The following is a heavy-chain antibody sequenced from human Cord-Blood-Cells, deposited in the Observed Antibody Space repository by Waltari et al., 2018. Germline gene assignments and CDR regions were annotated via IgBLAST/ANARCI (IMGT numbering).Heavy chain of an antibody. CDR2: MNTNSGNT. CDR1: GYTFTSYD. V-gene: IGHV1-8*01. CDR3: ASTYSSSWYPYYYYGMDV. D-gene: IGHD6-13*01. Sequence: QVQLVQSGAEVKKPGASVKVSCKASGYTFTSYDINWVRQATGHGLEWMGWMNTNSGNTGYAQKFQGRVTMTRNTSISTAYMELSSLRSEDTAVYYCASTYSSSWYPYYYYGMDVWGQGTTVTVSS. J-gene: IGHJ6*02.